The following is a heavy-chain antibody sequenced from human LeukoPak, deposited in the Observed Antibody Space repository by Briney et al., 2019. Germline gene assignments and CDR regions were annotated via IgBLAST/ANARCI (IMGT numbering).Heavy chain of an antibody. D-gene: IGHD3-16*02. V-gene: IGHV4-39*01. CDR2: ISYSGST. CDR3: ARQRITFGGVISIFDS. J-gene: IGHJ4*02. Sequence: WVRQPPGKGLEWIGSISYSGSTYYNPSLKSRITISVDTSKNQFSLRVSSLTAADTAVYYCARQRITFGGVISIFDSWGQGTLVTVYS.